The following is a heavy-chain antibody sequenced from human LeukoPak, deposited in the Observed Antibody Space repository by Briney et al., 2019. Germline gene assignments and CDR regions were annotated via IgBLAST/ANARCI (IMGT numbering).Heavy chain of an antibody. CDR1: GGSFSGYY. J-gene: IGHJ6*04. CDR2: INHSGST. D-gene: IGHD5-24*01. CDR3: ARDREMGVDV. Sequence: PSETLSLTCAVYGGSFSGYYWSWIRQPPGKGLEWIGEINHSGSTNYNPSLKSRVTISVDTSKNQFSLKLSSVTAADTAVYYCARDREMGVDVWGKGTTVTISS. V-gene: IGHV4-34*01.